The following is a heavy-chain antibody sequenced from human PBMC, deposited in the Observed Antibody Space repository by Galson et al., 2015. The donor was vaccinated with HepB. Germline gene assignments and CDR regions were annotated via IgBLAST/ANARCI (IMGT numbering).Heavy chain of an antibody. Sequence: SLRLSCAASGFTFSSYTMHWVRQAPGKGLEYVSGISSNGGSTYYADSVKGRFTISRDNSKNTLYLQMSSLRAEDTAVYYCLKEDYGSGSLDYWGQGTLVTVSS. V-gene: IGHV3-64D*06. CDR1: GFTFSSYT. CDR2: ISSNGGST. D-gene: IGHD3-10*01. J-gene: IGHJ4*02. CDR3: LKEDYGSGSLDY.